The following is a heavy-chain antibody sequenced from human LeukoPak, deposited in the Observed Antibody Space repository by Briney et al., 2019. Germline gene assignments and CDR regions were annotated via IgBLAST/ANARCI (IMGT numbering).Heavy chain of an antibody. CDR2: IIPILGTA. D-gene: IGHD4-23*01. J-gene: IGHJ6*03. CDR3: ARTVVYYMDV. CDR1: GGTFSSYA. V-gene: IGHV1-69*13. Sequence: SVKVSCKASGGTFSSYAISWVRQAPGQGLEWMGGIIPILGTANYAQKFQGRVTITADESTSTAYMELSSLRSEDTAVYYCARTVVYYMDVWGKGTTVTVSS.